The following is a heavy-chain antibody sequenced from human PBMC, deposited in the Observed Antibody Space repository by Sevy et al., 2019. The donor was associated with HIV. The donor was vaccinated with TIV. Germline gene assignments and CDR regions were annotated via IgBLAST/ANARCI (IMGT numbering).Heavy chain of an antibody. CDR3: ARAIGIQVAGLYYFDY. V-gene: IGHV4-38-2*01. Sequence: SQTLSLTCAVSGYSISSDYYWGWIRQPPGKGLEWIGSIYHSGYSYYNPSLKSRVTISVDTSKNQFSLKLGSAIAADTAVFYCARAIGIQVAGLYYFDYWGQGTLVTVSS. CDR1: GYSISSDYY. J-gene: IGHJ4*02. D-gene: IGHD6-19*01. CDR2: IYHSGYS.